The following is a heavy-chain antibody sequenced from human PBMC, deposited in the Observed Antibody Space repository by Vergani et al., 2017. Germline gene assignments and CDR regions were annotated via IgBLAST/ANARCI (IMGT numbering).Heavy chain of an antibody. Sequence: QVQLQESGPGLVKPSQTLSLTCSVSGRAVNSGSNFWTWIRQPAGKGLEWIGRTSTDGSTNYNPSLKSRVTVSVDTSKPQISLRLTSVTAEDTAVYYCARETVVTSWDGYRFNYMDVWGKGTTVTVSS. CDR1: GRAVNSGSNF. V-gene: IGHV4-61*02. CDR2: TSTDGST. J-gene: IGHJ6*03. D-gene: IGHD3-16*02. CDR3: ARETVVTSWDGYRFNYMDV.